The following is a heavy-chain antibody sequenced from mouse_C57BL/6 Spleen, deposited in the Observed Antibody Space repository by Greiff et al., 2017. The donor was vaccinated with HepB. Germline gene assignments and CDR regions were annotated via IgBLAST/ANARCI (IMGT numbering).Heavy chain of an antibody. D-gene: IGHD1-1*01. V-gene: IGHV5-17*01. Sequence: EVNLVESGGGLVKPGGSLKLSCAASGFTFSDYGMHWVRQAPEKGLEWVAYISSGSSTIYYADTVKGRFTISRDNAKNTLFLQMTSLRSEDTAMYYCARGGTVVPFDYWGQGTTLTVSS. CDR1: GFTFSDYG. J-gene: IGHJ2*01. CDR3: ARGGTVVPFDY. CDR2: ISSGSSTI.